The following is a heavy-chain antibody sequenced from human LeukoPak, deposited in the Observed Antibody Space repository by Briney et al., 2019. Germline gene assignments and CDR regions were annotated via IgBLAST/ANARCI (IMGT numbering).Heavy chain of an antibody. Sequence: GGSLRLSCAASGFNVSNNYMTWVRQAPGKRLEWLSYISGGSGSIIHADSVRGRFTISRDDAMNSLYLQMNSLRAEDTAVYYCARDCRPYCASSSYYHMDVWGQGTTVTVSS. D-gene: IGHD2-21*02. CDR3: ARDCRPYCASSSYYHMDV. CDR1: GFNVSNNY. V-gene: IGHV3-11*06. CDR2: ISGGSGSI. J-gene: IGHJ6*02.